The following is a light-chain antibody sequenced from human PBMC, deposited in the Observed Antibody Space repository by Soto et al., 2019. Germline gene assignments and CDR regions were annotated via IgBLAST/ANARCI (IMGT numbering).Light chain of an antibody. CDR2: EAS. CDR3: CSYAGSSTFVV. Sequence: QSVLTQFASVSGSPGQSITMSCTGTSSDIGSYNLVSWYQQHPGKAPKLLIYEASKRPSGVSNRFSGSKSGNAASLTISGLQAEDEADYYCCSYAGSSTFVVFGGGTKLTVL. J-gene: IGLJ2*01. CDR1: SSDIGSYNL. V-gene: IGLV2-23*02.